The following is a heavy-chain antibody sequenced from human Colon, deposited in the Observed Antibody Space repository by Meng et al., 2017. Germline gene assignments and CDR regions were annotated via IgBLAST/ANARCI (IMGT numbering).Heavy chain of an antibody. CDR1: GCSITNDNG. CDR2: IFHAGNT. Sequence: QVQLKWSGPGLVKPSGTLSLTGAVAGCSITNDNGWSWVRQPPGKGLEWIGEIFHAGNTNYSPSLKSRVTMSLDKPKNQFSLTLTSVTAADTAVYYCARDFHSTMTVFDAWGQGTLVTVSS. CDR3: ARDFHSTMTVFDA. J-gene: IGHJ4*02. V-gene: IGHV4-4*02. D-gene: IGHD3-22*01.